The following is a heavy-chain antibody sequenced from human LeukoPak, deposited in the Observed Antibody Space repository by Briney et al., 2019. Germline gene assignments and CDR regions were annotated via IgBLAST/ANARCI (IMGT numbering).Heavy chain of an antibody. CDR2: IIPIFGTA. D-gene: IGHD6-13*01. CDR3: ARATSYRGIAAAGDNYYYYYGMDV. CDR1: GGTFSSYA. J-gene: IGHJ6*02. V-gene: IGHV1-69*13. Sequence: GASVKVSCKASGGTFSSYAISWVRQAPGQGLEWMGGIIPIFGTANYAQKFQGRVTITADESTSTVYMELSSLRSEDTAVYYCARATSYRGIAAAGDNYYYYYGMDVWGQGTTVTVSS.